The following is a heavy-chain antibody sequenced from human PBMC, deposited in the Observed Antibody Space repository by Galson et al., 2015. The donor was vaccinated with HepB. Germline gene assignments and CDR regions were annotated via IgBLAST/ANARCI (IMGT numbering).Heavy chain of an antibody. V-gene: IGHV1-2*06. CDR3: ARRYCSRSTCNYYFAL. D-gene: IGHD2-2*01. Sequence: SVKVSCKASGFTLIDSYIHWVRQAPGHGLEWVGRVNPNSGVTNYAQKFQGRVSMTRDTSISTAYIELSGLKPDDTAVYYCARRYCSRSTCNYYFALWGQGTQVTVSS. CDR1: GFTLIDSY. J-gene: IGHJ4*02. CDR2: VNPNSGVT.